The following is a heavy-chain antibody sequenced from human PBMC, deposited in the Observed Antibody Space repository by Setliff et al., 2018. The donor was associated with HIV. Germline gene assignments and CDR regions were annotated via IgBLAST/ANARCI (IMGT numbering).Heavy chain of an antibody. CDR2: VSSSGDNT. CDR1: GFTFSSYV. CDR3: LLPCTSGWHNWADP. V-gene: IGHV3-23*01. D-gene: IGHD6-19*01. J-gene: IGHJ5*02. Sequence: GGSLRLSCAASGFTFSSYVMTWVRQAPGKGLEWVSSVSSSGDNTYYADSVKGRFTISKDNSMNTLYLQMDSLRAEDTAMYYCLLPCTSGWHNWADPWGQGTLVTVSS.